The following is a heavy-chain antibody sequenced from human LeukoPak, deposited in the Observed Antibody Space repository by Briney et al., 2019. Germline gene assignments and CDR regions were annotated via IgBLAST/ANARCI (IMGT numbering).Heavy chain of an antibody. D-gene: IGHD3-16*01. CDR2: IYYSGST. CDR1: GGSISSGDYY. J-gene: IGHJ5*02. Sequence: SETLSLTCTVSGGSISSGDYYWSWIRQPPGKGLEWIGYIYYSGSTNYNPSLKSRVTISVDTSKNQFSLKLSSVTAADTAVYYCARDAPTWGYQYPRGHWFDPWGQGTLVTVSS. V-gene: IGHV4-61*08. CDR3: ARDAPTWGYQYPRGHWFDP.